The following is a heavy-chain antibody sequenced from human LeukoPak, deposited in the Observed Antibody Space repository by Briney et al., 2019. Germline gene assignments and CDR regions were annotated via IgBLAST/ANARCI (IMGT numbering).Heavy chain of an antibody. V-gene: IGHV1-18*01. D-gene: IGHD3-3*01. CDR1: GGTFSSYA. Sequence: ASVKVSCKASGGTFSSYAISWVRQASGQGLEWMGWISAYSGNTNYAQNLQGRVTMTTDTSTSTAYMELRSLRSDDTAVYYCARAPDDYDFWSGPFDYWGRGTLVTVSS. J-gene: IGHJ4*02. CDR2: ISAYSGNT. CDR3: ARAPDDYDFWSGPFDY.